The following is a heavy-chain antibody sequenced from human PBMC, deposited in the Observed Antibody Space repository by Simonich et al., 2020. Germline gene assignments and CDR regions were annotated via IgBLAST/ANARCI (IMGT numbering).Heavy chain of an antibody. D-gene: IGHD6-13*01. Sequence: QLQLQESGPGLVKPSETLSLTCTASGGSISSSSYYWGWIRQPPGKGLEWIGSIYYSGSTHNSPSLKSRVTLSVDTSKNQFSLKLSSVTAADTAVYYCARHAGFAFDIWGQGTMVTVSS. CDR3: ARHAGFAFDI. CDR2: IYYSGST. V-gene: IGHV4-39*01. J-gene: IGHJ3*02. CDR1: GGSISSSSYY.